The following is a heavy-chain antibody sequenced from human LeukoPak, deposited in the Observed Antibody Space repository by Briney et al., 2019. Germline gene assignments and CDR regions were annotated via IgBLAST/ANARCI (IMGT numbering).Heavy chain of an antibody. CDR2: ISSSGNTI. Sequence: PGGSLRLSCAASGFTFSDYYMSWIRQAPGKGLEWVSYISSSGNTIYYVDSVKGRFTISRDNSRNMVYLQMSSLRAEDTAVYYCARTRGSHPSPFDSWGQGTLVTVSS. J-gene: IGHJ4*02. D-gene: IGHD3-10*01. V-gene: IGHV3-11*01. CDR3: ARTRGSHPSPFDS. CDR1: GFTFSDYY.